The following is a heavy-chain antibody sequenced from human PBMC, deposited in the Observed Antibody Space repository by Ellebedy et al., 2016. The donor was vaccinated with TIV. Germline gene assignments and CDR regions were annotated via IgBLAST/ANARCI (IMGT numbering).Heavy chain of an antibody. V-gene: IGHV3-53*01. CDR2: IYSGGNT. CDR1: GFTVSNNY. CDR3: ASSPSQGY. J-gene: IGHJ4*02. Sequence: GESLKISCAASGFTVSNNYMSWVRQAPGKGLEWVSVIYSGGNTFYAGSVKGRFTISRDSSQNTLYLQMDSLRAEDTAVYYCASSPSQGYWGQGTLVTVS.